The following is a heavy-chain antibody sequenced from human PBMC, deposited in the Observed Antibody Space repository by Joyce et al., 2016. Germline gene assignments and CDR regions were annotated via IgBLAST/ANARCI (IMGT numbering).Heavy chain of an antibody. CDR1: GDSFSDTSYY. CDR2: IDNSETP. V-gene: IGHV4-61*01. J-gene: IGHJ6*02. Sequence: HLQESGPGLVKPSETLSLTCTISGDSFSDTSYYWSWIRQPPGKGLEWLGFIDNSETPHYNPSLGGRLSISAGAAKKQFSRRLTSVTSADTAVYYCATSLPSRVGGFQFFGLDVWGQGTTVIVS. CDR3: ATSLPSRVGGFQFFGLDV. D-gene: IGHD3-10*01.